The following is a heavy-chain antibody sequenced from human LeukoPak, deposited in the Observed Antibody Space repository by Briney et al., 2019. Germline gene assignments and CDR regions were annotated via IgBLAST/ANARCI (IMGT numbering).Heavy chain of an antibody. Sequence: PSETLPLTCVVSGYSISNNYFWGWIRPSPGKGLGWIGTVSRSGTTYYNPSLKSRVIISIDTSKNQFSLKLISMTAADTAVYYCTRLVPAWEGGGSNYWGRGTLVTVSS. D-gene: IGHD1-26*01. CDR3: TRLVPAWEGGGSNY. CDR1: GYSISNNYF. J-gene: IGHJ4*01. V-gene: IGHV4-38-2*01. CDR2: VSRSGTT.